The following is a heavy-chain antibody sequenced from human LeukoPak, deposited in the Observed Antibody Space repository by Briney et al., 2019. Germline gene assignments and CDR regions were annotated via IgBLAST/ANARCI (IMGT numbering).Heavy chain of an antibody. CDR1: GFTVSSYG. CDR3: AKADSHYDFWSGYGY. CDR2: ISSSGSTI. V-gene: IGHV3-48*03. D-gene: IGHD3-3*01. Sequence: GPSLRHSCAAAGFTVSSYGTSWVRQAPRKGLEWVSSISSSGSTIYYADSVKGRFTISRDNAKNSMYLQMNSLRAEDTAVYYGAKADSHYDFWSGYGYWGQGTLVTVSS. J-gene: IGHJ4*02.